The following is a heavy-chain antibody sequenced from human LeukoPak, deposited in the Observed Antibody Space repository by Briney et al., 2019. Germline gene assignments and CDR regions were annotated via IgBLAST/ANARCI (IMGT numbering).Heavy chain of an antibody. CDR2: IKSSGSTT. J-gene: IGHJ3*02. Sequence: GGSLRLSCAASGFIFSNYAMSWVRQAPGKGLEWVSSIKSSGSTTHYADAVKGRFTISRDNSENTVYLQMNSLRAEDTALYYCAKDRREDYPRDSFDIWGQGTAVTVSS. D-gene: IGHD4-17*01. CDR1: GFIFSNYA. V-gene: IGHV3-23*01. CDR3: AKDRREDYPRDSFDI.